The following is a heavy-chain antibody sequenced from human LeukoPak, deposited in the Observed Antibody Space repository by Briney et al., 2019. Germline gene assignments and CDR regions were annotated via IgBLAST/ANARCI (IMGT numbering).Heavy chain of an antibody. CDR1: GGSISSDY. CDR2: VYYSGST. D-gene: IGHD2-2*01. J-gene: IGHJ6*03. Sequence: SETLSLTYTVSGGSISSDYWSWIRQPPGKGLEWLGYVYYSGSTNYNPSLKSRVTISGDTSKHQFSLKLSSVTAADTAVYYCARAPIVVVPAAMVPYYYYMDVWGKGTTATVSS. V-gene: IGHV4-59*01. CDR3: ARAPIVVVPAAMVPYYYYMDV.